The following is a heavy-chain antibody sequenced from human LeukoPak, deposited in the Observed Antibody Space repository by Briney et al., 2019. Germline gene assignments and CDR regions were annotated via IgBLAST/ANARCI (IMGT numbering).Heavy chain of an antibody. J-gene: IGHJ4*02. D-gene: IGHD1-1*01. Sequence: PSETLSLTCAVYGGSFSGYYWSWIRQPPGKGLEWIGEINHSGSTNYNPSLKSRVTISVDTSKNQFSLKLSSVTAADTAVYYCARGGIGNDYWGQGTLVTVSS. V-gene: IGHV4-34*01. CDR2: INHSGST. CDR3: ARGGIGNDY. CDR1: GGSFSGYY.